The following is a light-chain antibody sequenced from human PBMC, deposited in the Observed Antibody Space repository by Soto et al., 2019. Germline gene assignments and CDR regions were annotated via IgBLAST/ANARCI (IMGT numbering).Light chain of an antibody. CDR2: GAS. CDR3: QQYNSGPIT. V-gene: IGKV3-15*01. CDR1: QSVSSN. Sequence: ETVTTQSPFTLSVPQGETATLTCRASQSVSSNLAWYQEQAGQAPGLLIYGASTRATGIPGRFSGSRSGTEFTLTLSRLQSEDFAVYHCQQYNSGPITFGEGPEGEMK. J-gene: IGKJ1*01.